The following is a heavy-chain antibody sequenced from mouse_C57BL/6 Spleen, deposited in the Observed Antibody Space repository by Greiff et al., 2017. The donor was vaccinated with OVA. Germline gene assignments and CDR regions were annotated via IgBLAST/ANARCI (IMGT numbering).Heavy chain of an antibody. Sequence: QVTLKVSGPGILQSSQTLSLTCSFSGFSLSTSGMGVSWIRQPPGKGLEWLAHTYWDDDKRYNPSLKSRPTISKDTSRNQVFLKITRVDTADTATYCCAQSPVRYFDVWGTGTTVTVSS. CDR2: TYWDDDK. D-gene: IGHD1-1*01. CDR3: AQSPVRYFDV. J-gene: IGHJ1*03. V-gene: IGHV8-12*01. CDR1: GFSLSTSGMG.